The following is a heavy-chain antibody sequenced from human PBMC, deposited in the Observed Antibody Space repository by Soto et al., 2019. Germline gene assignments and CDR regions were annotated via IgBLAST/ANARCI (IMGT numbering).Heavy chain of an antibody. CDR2: INHSGST. V-gene: IGHV4-34*01. J-gene: IGHJ4*02. CDR3: ARICIAAAGFDY. CDR1: GGSFSGYY. D-gene: IGHD6-13*01. Sequence: PSETLSLTCAVYGGSFSGYYWSWIRQPPGKGLEWIGEINHSGSTNYNPSLKSRVTISVDTSKNQFSLKLSSVTAADTAVYYCARICIAAAGFDYWGQGTLVTVSS.